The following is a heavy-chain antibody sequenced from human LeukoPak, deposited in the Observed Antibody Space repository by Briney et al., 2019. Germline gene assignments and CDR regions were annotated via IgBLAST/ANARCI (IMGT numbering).Heavy chain of an antibody. D-gene: IGHD3-10*01. J-gene: IGHJ6*02. CDR3: ARVPTGAENYFYYYGMDV. CDR2: INHSGST. Sequence: SETLSLTCAVYGGSFSGYYWSWIRQPPGKGLEWIGEINHSGSTNYNPSLKSRVTISVDTSKNQFSLKLSSVTAADTAVYYCARVPTGAENYFYYYGMDVWGQGTTVTVSS. V-gene: IGHV4-34*01. CDR1: GGSFSGYY.